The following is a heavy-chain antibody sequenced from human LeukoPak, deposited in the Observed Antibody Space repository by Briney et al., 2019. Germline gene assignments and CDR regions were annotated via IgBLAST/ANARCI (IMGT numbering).Heavy chain of an antibody. CDR2: IIPIFGTA. V-gene: IGHV1-69*13. Sequence: GAXVKVSCKASGGTFSSYAISWVRQAPGQGLEWMGGIIPIFGTANYAQKFQGRVTITADESTSTAYMELSSLRSEDTAVYYCARTPQQLRYFDWLDYWGQGTLVTVSS. J-gene: IGHJ4*02. CDR3: ARTPQQLRYFDWLDY. CDR1: GGTFSSYA. D-gene: IGHD3-9*01.